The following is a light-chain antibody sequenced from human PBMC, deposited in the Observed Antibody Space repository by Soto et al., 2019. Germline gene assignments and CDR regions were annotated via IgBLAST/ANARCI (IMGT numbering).Light chain of an antibody. CDR1: QSVSSY. Sequence: EIGLTQSPATLPFSPGERATLSCRARQSVSSYLAGYQQNPGQAPSLLIYDPSNRATGIPARFSGSGSGTDFTLTISSLEPEDFAVYYCQQRSNSITFGQGTRLEIK. CDR3: QQRSNSIT. CDR2: DPS. V-gene: IGKV3-11*01. J-gene: IGKJ5*01.